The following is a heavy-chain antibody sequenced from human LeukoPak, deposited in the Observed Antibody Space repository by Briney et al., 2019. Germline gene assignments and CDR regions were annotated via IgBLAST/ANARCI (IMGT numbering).Heavy chain of an antibody. V-gene: IGHV4-59*01. Sequence: SETLSLTCTVSGGSISIYYWSWIRQPPGKGLEWIGYIYYSGSTNYNPSLKSRVTISVDTSKNQFSLKLSSVTAADTAVYCCARDWLGGARYNWFDPWGQGTLVTVSS. CDR1: GGSISIYY. CDR2: IYYSGST. CDR3: ARDWLGGARYNWFDP. D-gene: IGHD6-19*01. J-gene: IGHJ5*02.